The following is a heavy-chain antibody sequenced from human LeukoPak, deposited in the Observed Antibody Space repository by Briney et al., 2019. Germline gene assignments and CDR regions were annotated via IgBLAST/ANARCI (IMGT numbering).Heavy chain of an antibody. D-gene: IGHD3-3*01. Sequence: SETLSLTCTVSGGSINYYYWMWIRQPPGKGLEWIGYIYYSGGTHYNPSLKSRVTMLVDTSKNQFSLKLTAVTAADTAVYYCARDYDFWSGYRYNWFDPWGQGTLVTVSS. CDR3: ARDYDFWSGYRYNWFDP. J-gene: IGHJ5*02. V-gene: IGHV4-59*01. CDR2: IYYSGGT. CDR1: GGSINYYY.